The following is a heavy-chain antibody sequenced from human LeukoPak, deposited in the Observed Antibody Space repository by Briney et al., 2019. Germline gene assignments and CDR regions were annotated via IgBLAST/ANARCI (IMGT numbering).Heavy chain of an antibody. CDR3: ARGPVVVAATPYYYYGMDV. CDR2: INHSGST. V-gene: IGHV4-34*01. CDR1: GGSFSGYY. D-gene: IGHD2-15*01. J-gene: IGHJ6*02. Sequence: AETLSLTCAVYGGSFSGYYWSWIRQPPGKGLEWIWEINHSGSTNYNPSLKSRVTISVDTSKNQFSLKLSSVTAADTAVYYCARGPVVVAATPYYYYGMDVWGQGTTVTVSS.